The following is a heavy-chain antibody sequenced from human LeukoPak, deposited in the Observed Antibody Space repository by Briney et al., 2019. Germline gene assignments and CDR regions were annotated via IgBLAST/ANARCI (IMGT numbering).Heavy chain of an antibody. CDR1: GGSFSGYY. J-gene: IGHJ4*02. CDR2: INHSGST. D-gene: IGHD1-26*01. CDR3: ARSTELSVDY. Sequence: TSETLSLTCAVYGGSFSGYYWSWIRQPPGKGLEWIGEINHSGSTNYNPSLKSRVTISVDTPKNQFSLKLSSVTAADTAVYYCARSTELSVDYWGQGTLVTVSS. V-gene: IGHV4-34*01.